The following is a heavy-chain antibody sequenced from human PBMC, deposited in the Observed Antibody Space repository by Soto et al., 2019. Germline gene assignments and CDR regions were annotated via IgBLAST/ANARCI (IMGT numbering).Heavy chain of an antibody. CDR2: ISYDGSNK. CDR1: GFTFSSYA. J-gene: IGHJ6*02. Sequence: QVQLVESGGGVVQPGRSLRLSCAASGFTFSSYAMHWVRQAPGKGLEWVAVISYDGSNKYYADSVKGRSTISRDNSKNTLYLQMNSMRAEDTAVYYCANDGRVGYNWYYDGMDVWGQGTTVTVSS. V-gene: IGHV3-30-3*02. D-gene: IGHD5-12*01. CDR3: ANDGRVGYNWYYDGMDV.